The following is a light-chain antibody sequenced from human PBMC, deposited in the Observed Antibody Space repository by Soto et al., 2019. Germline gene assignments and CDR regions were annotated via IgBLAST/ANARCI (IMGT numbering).Light chain of an antibody. Sequence: DIQMTQSPSSVSASVGDRVSITCRASQAISTWLVWYQQKPGRAPKALIYGASTLQSGVPSRFSGSGSGTEFTLTISSLQPEDFATYYCHQANSFPRTFGQGTKVEIK. V-gene: IGKV1-12*01. CDR3: HQANSFPRT. CDR1: QAISTW. CDR2: GAS. J-gene: IGKJ1*01.